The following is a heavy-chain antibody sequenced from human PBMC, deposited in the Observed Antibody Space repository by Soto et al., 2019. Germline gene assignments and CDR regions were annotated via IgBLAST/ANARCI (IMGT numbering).Heavy chain of an antibody. D-gene: IGHD5-12*01. V-gene: IGHV3-21*01. J-gene: IGHJ4*02. CDR1: GFTFSSYS. CDR3: ARAQEWLRGGFDY. Sequence: ESGGGLVKPGGSLRLSCAASGFTFSSYSMNWVRQAPGKGLEWVSSISSSSSYIYYADSVKGRFTISRDNAKNSLYLQMNSLRAEDTAVYYCARAQEWLRGGFDYWGQGTLVTVSS. CDR2: ISSSSSYI.